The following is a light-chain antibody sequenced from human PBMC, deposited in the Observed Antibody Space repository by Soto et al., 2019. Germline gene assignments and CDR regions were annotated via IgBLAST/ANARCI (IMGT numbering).Light chain of an antibody. CDR3: SSYTTTNTLWV. CDR1: SSDVGAYDY. V-gene: IGLV2-14*01. Sequence: QSALTQPASVSGSPGQSITISCTGTSSDVGAYDYVSWYQQNPGKAPKLIISEVSDRPSGVSNRFSGSKSGNTASLTISGLLAEDEADYFCSSYTTTNTLWVFGGGTQLTVL. CDR2: EVS. J-gene: IGLJ3*02.